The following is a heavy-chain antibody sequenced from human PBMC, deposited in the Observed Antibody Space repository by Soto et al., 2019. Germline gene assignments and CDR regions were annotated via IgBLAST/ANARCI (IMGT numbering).Heavy chain of an antibody. D-gene: IGHD6-13*01. V-gene: IGHV3-9*01. CDR2: SSGNRGSI. Sequence: EVQLVESGGGLVQPGRSLRLSCAASGFIFDDYGMHWVRQPPGTGLEWVSGSSGNRGSIGSADSEKGRITISRDNAKNSLYLERDSLRAADTALYYCAKDPSNSWYYFDYWGQGTLVTVSS. CDR1: GFIFDDYG. CDR3: AKDPSNSWYYFDY. J-gene: IGHJ4*02.